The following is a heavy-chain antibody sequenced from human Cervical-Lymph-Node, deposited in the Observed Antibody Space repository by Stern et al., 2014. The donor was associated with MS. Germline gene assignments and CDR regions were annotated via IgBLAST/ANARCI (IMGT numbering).Heavy chain of an antibody. CDR1: GYAFTSQG. V-gene: IGHV1-18*01. CDR2: INIYTGAT. D-gene: IGHD1-20*01. CDR3: ARAKIPHKWKDVGYYYGMDV. J-gene: IGHJ6*04. Sequence: VQLVESGAEVKKPGASLKVSCKASGYAFTSQGITWVRQAPGQGFEWMGWINIYTGATDYGQKFQGRVTMTRDTSTSTAYVELRSLRSDDTAVYYCARAKIPHKWKDVGYYYGMDVWGEGTTVTVSS.